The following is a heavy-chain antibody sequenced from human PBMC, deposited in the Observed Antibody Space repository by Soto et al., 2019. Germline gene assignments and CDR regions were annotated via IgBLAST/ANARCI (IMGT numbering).Heavy chain of an antibody. CDR3: ARDLGIAVAGTDYYYGMDV. CDR2: INPNSGGT. Sequence: ASLKVSCKASGYTFTGYYMHWVRQAPGQGLEWMGWINPNSGGTNYAQKFQGWVTMTRDTSISTAYMELSRLRSDDTAVYYCARDLGIAVAGTDYYYGMDVWGQGTTVTSP. J-gene: IGHJ6*02. CDR1: GYTFTGYY. D-gene: IGHD6-19*01. V-gene: IGHV1-2*04.